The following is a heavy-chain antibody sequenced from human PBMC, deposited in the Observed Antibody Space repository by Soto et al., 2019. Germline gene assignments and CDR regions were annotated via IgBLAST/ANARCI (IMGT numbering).Heavy chain of an antibody. V-gene: IGHV3-30*03. CDR2: ISYDGSNK. J-gene: IGHJ4*02. Sequence: GGSLRLSCAASGSTFSSYGMHWVRQAPGKGLEWVAVISYDGSNKYYADSVKGRFTISRDNSKNTLYLQMNSLRAEDTAVYYCATDPVLYGSGSYYNDYWGQGTLVTVSS. D-gene: IGHD3-10*01. CDR3: ATDPVLYGSGSYYNDY. CDR1: GSTFSSYG.